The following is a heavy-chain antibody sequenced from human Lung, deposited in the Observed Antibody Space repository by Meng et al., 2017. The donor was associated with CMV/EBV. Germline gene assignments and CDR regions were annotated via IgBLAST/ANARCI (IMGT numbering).Heavy chain of an antibody. CDR1: GGSITSGGNY. V-gene: IGHV4-31*03. Sequence: SXTLSLXCTVSGGSITSGGNYWTWIRQHPGKGLEWIGYIYHNGRTYYNPSLESRLTISVDTSKSQFSLKLRSVTAADTAVYYCAREGGFGDYDYWGQGILVTVSS. D-gene: IGHD4-17*01. CDR2: IYHNGRT. CDR3: AREGGFGDYDY. J-gene: IGHJ4*02.